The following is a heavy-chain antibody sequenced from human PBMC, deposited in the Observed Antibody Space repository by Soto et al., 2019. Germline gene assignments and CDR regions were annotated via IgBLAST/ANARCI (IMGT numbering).Heavy chain of an antibody. CDR3: ARRYDAYYFDY. V-gene: IGHV2-5*01. CDR1: GFSLTASGVA. D-gene: IGHD1-1*01. CDR2: IYWNDDK. Sequence: QITLKESGPTLVKPTQTLTLTCTFSGFSLTASGVAVGCIRQPPGKALEWLGIIYWNDDKYYNPSLKSRLTXTXXTSKNQVVFTMTNVDPVDTATYYCARRYDAYYFDYWGQGTLVTVSS. J-gene: IGHJ4*02.